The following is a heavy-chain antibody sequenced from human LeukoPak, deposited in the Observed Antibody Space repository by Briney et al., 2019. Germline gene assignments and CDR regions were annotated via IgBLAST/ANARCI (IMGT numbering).Heavy chain of an antibody. V-gene: IGHV3-64*01. CDR2: LNSNGGST. CDR3: AYGDYFEGAFDI. J-gene: IGHJ3*02. CDR1: GFNFNYYA. Sequence: GGSLRLSCVASGFNFNYYAMHWVRQAPGKGLEYISALNSNGGSTYYANSVKGRFTISRDNSKNTLYLQMGSLRPEDMAVYYCAYGDYFEGAFDIWGQGTMVTVSS. D-gene: IGHD4-17*01.